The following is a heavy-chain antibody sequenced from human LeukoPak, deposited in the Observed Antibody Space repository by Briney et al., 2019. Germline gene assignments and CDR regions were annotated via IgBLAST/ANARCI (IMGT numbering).Heavy chain of an antibody. Sequence: SQTLSLTCAISGDSVSSNSAAWTWIRQSPSRGLEWLGRTYYRSKWYNDYAVSVKGRITINPDTSKNQFSLQLSSVTPEDTAVYYCARGYGGNFRFDPWGQGTLVTVSS. CDR3: ARGYGGNFRFDP. CDR1: GDSVSSNSAA. D-gene: IGHD4-23*01. V-gene: IGHV6-1*01. J-gene: IGHJ5*02. CDR2: TYYRSKWYN.